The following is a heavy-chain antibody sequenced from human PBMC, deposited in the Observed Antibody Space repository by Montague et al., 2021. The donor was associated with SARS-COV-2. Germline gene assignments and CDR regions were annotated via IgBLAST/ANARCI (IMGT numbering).Heavy chain of an antibody. D-gene: IGHD3-22*01. Sequence: SLRLSCAASGFTLSSYAMNWVRQAPGKGLEWVSAISGSGGSTYYADSVKGRFTISRDNSKNTLYLQMNSLRAEDTAVYYCAKGGERITMIVVVITLADFDYWGQGTLVTVSS. CDR1: GFTLSSYA. J-gene: IGHJ4*02. V-gene: IGHV3-23*01. CDR3: AKGGERITMIVVVITLADFDY. CDR2: ISGSGGST.